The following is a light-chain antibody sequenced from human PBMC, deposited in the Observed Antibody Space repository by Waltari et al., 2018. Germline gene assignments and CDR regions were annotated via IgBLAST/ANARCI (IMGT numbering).Light chain of an antibody. V-gene: IGLV2-11*01. CDR3: CSYTGNYLRV. CDR1: SSDVGYYNY. J-gene: IGLJ2*01. Sequence: QSALTQPRSVSGSPGPSVTISCTGTSSDVGYYNYASWYQQHPGKAHKLMIYDVIERPAGVPGRFSGSKSGNTGSLTISGLQAEDEADYYCCSYTGNYLRVFGGGTKLTVL. CDR2: DVI.